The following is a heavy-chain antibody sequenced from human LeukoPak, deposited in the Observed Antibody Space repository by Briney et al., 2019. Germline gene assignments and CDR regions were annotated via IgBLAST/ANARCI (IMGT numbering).Heavy chain of an antibody. CDR3: ARRGLRHYDSSGYLWDY. V-gene: IGHV5-51*01. J-gene: IGHJ4*02. Sequence: GESLKISCKGSGYSFTNYWIGWVRQMPGKGLEWMGTIYPGDSDSRYSPSFQGQVTISADKSISTAYVQWSSLKASDTAMYYCARRGLRHYDSSGYLWDYWGQGTLVTVSS. CDR1: GYSFTNYW. D-gene: IGHD3-22*01. CDR2: IYPGDSDS.